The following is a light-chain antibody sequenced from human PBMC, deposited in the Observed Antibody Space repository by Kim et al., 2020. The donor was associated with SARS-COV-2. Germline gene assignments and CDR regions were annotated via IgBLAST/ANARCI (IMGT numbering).Light chain of an antibody. CDR3: YSAADNNLV. CDR1: VLAKKY. CDR2: KDS. V-gene: IGLV3-27*01. J-gene: IGLJ3*02. Sequence: SVAAGQTARITCSGDVLAKKYARWFQQKPGRAPVLVIYKDSERASGIPERFSGSSSGTTVTLTISGAQVEDEADYYCYSAADNNLVFGGGTQLTVL.